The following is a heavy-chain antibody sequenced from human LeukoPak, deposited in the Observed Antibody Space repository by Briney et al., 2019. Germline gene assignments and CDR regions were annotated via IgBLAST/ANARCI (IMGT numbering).Heavy chain of an antibody. CDR3: ARFDYYSSGSYDASGAFDI. V-gene: IGHV4-30-4*01. Sequence: SQTLSLTCTVSGGSISSGDYYWSWIRQPPGKGLEWIGYIYYSGSTYYNPSLKSRVTISVDTSKNQFSLKLSSVTAADTAVYYCARFDYYSSGSYDASGAFDIWGQGTMVTVSS. J-gene: IGHJ3*02. CDR1: GGSISSGDYY. CDR2: IYYSGST. D-gene: IGHD3-10*01.